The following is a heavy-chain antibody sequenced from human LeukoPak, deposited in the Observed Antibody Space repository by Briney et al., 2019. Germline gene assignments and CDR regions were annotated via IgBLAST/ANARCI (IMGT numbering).Heavy chain of an antibody. Sequence: GGSLRLSCAASGFTFSSYAMSWVRQAPGKGLEWVSSISASGATTYHADSVKGRFTISRDNSKNTLYLQMNSLRAEDTAVYYCAKDLGYCSGGSCYSPDYGMDVWGQGTTVTVSS. CDR3: AKDLGYCSGGSCYSPDYGMDV. V-gene: IGHV3-23*01. D-gene: IGHD2-15*01. J-gene: IGHJ6*02. CDR1: GFTFSSYA. CDR2: ISASGATT.